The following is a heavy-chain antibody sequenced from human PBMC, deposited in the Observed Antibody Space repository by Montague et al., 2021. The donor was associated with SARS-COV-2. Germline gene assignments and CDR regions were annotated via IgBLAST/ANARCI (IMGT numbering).Heavy chain of an antibody. Sequence: SLRLSCAASGFTFRNYAMIWVRQAPGKGLEWVSGISGSADITYYADSVKGRFTISRDNSKNTLYLQMSSLRARDTAVYYCAKDREVATGGLYYFDYWGQGTLVTVSS. D-gene: IGHD5-24*01. CDR1: GFTFRNYA. J-gene: IGHJ4*02. CDR2: ISGSADIT. V-gene: IGHV3-23*01. CDR3: AKDREVATGGLYYFDY.